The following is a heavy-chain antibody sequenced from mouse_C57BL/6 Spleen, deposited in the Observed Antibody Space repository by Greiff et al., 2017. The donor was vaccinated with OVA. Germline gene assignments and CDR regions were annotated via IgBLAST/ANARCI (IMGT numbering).Heavy chain of an antibody. Sequence: EVKLMESEGGLVQPGSSMKLSCTASGFTFSDYYMAWVRQVPEKGLEWVANINYDGSSTYYLDSLKSRFIISRDNAKNILYLQMSSLKSEDTATYYCAREENYYGSSYYYYFDYWGQGTTLTVSS. CDR1: GFTFSDYY. D-gene: IGHD1-1*01. CDR3: AREENYYGSSYYYYFDY. J-gene: IGHJ2*01. V-gene: IGHV5-16*01. CDR2: INYDGSST.